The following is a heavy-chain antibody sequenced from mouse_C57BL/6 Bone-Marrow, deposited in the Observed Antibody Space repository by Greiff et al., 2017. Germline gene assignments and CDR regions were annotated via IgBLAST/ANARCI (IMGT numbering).Heavy chain of an antibody. J-gene: IGHJ2*01. CDR1: GYTFTDYY. V-gene: IGHV1-76*01. Sequence: QVQLQQSGAELVRPGASVKLSCKASGYTFTDYYINWVKQRPGQGLEWIARIYPGSGNTYYNEKFKGKATLTAEKSSSTAYMQLSSLTSEDSAVYFCARDYGPLVFDYWGQGTTLTVSS. CDR2: IYPGSGNT. D-gene: IGHD1-1*01. CDR3: ARDYGPLVFDY.